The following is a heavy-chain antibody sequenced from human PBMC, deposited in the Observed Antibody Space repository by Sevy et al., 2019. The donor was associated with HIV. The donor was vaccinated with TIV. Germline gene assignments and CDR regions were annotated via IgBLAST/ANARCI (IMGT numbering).Heavy chain of an antibody. Sequence: GGSLRLSCAASGFSVSTHAMHWVRQAPGKGLEWVALISYDGSSKYYADSVKGRFTISRDNSKNTLYLQMSSLRPEDTAVYYCTRDAGYSTGWYPSDYWGQGTLVTVSS. D-gene: IGHD6-19*01. J-gene: IGHJ4*02. V-gene: IGHV3-30-3*01. CDR1: GFSVSTHA. CDR3: TRDAGYSTGWYPSDY. CDR2: ISYDGSSK.